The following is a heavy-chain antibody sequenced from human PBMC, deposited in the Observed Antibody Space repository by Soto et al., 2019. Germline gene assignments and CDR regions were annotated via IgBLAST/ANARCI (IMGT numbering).Heavy chain of an antibody. J-gene: IGHJ6*02. CDR1: GGTFSSYT. Sequence: QVQLVQSGAEVKKPGSSVKVSCKASGGTFSSYTISWVRQAPGQGLEWMGRIIPILGIANYAQKFQGRVTITADKSTSTAYMELSSLRTEDTAVYYCARVGYGYYYYGMDVWGQGTTVTVSS. CDR3: ARVGYGYYYYGMDV. D-gene: IGHD4-17*01. V-gene: IGHV1-69*02. CDR2: IIPILGIA.